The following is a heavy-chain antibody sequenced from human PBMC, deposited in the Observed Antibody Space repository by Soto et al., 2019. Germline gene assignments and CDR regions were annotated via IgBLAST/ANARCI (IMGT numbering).Heavy chain of an antibody. CDR3: AKDGVGVVVVSRWCDP. CDR2: ISLDGRNE. CDR1: GFTFSSYA. D-gene: IGHD3-22*01. V-gene: IGHV3-30*04. Sequence: QVQLVESGGGVVQPGRSLRLSCVASGFTFSSYAMHWVRQAPGKGLEWVAAISLDGRNENYAASVKGRFNIYRDNSKNTMYLKMNNLRAEDKSVYFCAKDGVGVVVVSRWCDPWGLGTLVTVSS. J-gene: IGHJ5*02.